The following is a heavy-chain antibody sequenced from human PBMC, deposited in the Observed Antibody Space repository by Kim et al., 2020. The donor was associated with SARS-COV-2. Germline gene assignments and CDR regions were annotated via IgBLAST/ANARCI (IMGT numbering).Heavy chain of an antibody. V-gene: IGHV4-59*01. CDR1: GGSISSYY. D-gene: IGHD6-6*01. J-gene: IGHJ6*02. CDR3: ARDLSVGHIAARRKGYYYYGMDV. Sequence: SETLSLTCTVSGGSISSYYWSWIRQPPGKGLEWIGYIYYSGSTNYNPSLKSRVTISVDTSKNQFSLKLSSVTAADTAVYYCARDLSVGHIAARRKGYYYYGMDVWGQGTTVTVSS. CDR2: IYYSGST.